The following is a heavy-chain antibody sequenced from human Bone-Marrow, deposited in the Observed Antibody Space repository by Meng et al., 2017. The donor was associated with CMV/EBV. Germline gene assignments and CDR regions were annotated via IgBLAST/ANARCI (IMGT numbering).Heavy chain of an antibody. CDR3: ARDRGYSYGYRAFDI. CDR1: GFTFSSYS. J-gene: IGHJ3*02. V-gene: IGHV3-21*01. CDR2: ISSSSSYI. Sequence: GESLKIPCAASGFTFSSYSMNWVRQAPGKGLEWVSSISSSSSYIYYADSVKGRFTISRDNAKNSLYLQMNSPRAEDTAVYYCARDRGYSYGYRAFDIWGQGTMVTVSS. D-gene: IGHD5-18*01.